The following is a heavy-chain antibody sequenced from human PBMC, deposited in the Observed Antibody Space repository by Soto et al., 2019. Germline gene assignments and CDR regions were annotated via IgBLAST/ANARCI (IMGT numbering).Heavy chain of an antibody. D-gene: IGHD5-18*01. CDR3: ARIFVDTAMASYYYYGMDV. CDR2: INPSGGST. J-gene: IGHJ6*02. CDR1: GYTFTSYY. Sequence: ASVKVSCKASGYTFTSYYMHWVQQAPGQGLEWTGIINPSGGSTSYAQKFQGRVTMTRDTSTSTVYMELSSLRSEDTAVYYCARIFVDTAMASYYYYGMDVWGRGTTVTVSS. V-gene: IGHV1-46*01.